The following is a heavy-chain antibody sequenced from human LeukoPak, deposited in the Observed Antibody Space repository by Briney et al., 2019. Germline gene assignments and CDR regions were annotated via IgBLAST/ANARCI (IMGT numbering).Heavy chain of an antibody. CDR3: ARDLWNFDAFDI. CDR1: GGTFSSYA. D-gene: IGHD1-7*01. J-gene: IGHJ3*02. CDR2: IIPIFGTA. Sequence: SVKVSCKASGGTFSSYAISWVRQAPGQGLEWMGGIIPIFGTANYAQKFQGRVTITADESTSTAYMELRSLRSDDTAVYYCARDLWNFDAFDIWGQGTMVTVSS. V-gene: IGHV1-69*13.